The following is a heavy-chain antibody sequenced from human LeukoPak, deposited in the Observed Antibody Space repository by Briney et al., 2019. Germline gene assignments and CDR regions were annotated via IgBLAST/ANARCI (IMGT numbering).Heavy chain of an antibody. D-gene: IGHD3-10*01. V-gene: IGHV1-18*01. Sequence: ASVKVSCKASGYTFTSYGISWVRQAPGQGLEWMGWISAYNGNTNYAQKLQGRVTMTTDTSTSTAYMELRSLRSDDTAVYYCARDHKDYDSGSWLDPWGQGTLVTVSS. J-gene: IGHJ5*02. CDR3: ARDHKDYDSGSWLDP. CDR2: ISAYNGNT. CDR1: GYTFTSYG.